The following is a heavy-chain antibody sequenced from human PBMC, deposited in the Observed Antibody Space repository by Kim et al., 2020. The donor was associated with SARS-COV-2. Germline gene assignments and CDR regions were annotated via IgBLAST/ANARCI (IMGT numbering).Heavy chain of an antibody. CDR2: IVVGSGNT. J-gene: IGHJ4*02. D-gene: IGHD1-26*01. CDR1: GFTFTSSA. V-gene: IGHV1-58*01. Sequence: SVKVSCKASGFTFTSSAVQWVRQARGQRLEWIGWIVVGSGNTNYAQKFQERVTITRDMSTSTAYMELSSLRSEDTAVYYCAASPLIVGPPPDYWGQGTLVTVSS. CDR3: AASPLIVGPPPDY.